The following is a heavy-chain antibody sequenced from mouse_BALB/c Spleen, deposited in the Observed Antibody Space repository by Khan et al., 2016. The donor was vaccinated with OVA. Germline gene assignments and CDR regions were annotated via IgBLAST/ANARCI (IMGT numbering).Heavy chain of an antibody. CDR1: GYSITSNYA. Sequence: EVQLQESGPGLGKPSQSLSLTCTVTGYSITSNYAWNWIRQLPGNKLEWMGYISYSGSTSYNPSLKSRISITRDTSKNQFFLQLNSVTTEDAATYYCARGNYYGYAMDYWGQGTSVTVSS. D-gene: IGHD1-1*01. CDR2: ISYSGST. V-gene: IGHV3-2*02. J-gene: IGHJ4*01. CDR3: ARGNYYGYAMDY.